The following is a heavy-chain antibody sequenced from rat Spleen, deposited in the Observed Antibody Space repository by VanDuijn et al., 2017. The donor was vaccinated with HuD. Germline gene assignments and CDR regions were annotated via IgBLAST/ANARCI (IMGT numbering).Heavy chain of an antibody. CDR1: FYSITSSYR. V-gene: IGHV3-3*01. J-gene: IGHJ4*01. Sequence: EVLLQESGPGLVKPSQSLSLTCSVTFYSITSSYRWNWIRKFPGNKLEWMGYINSAGSTNYNPSLKSRISITRDTSKNQFFLQVNSVTTEDTATNYCAKTTVAYYYVMDAWGQGASVTVSS. CDR2: INSAGST. CDR3: AKTTVAYYYVMDA. D-gene: IGHD1-3*01.